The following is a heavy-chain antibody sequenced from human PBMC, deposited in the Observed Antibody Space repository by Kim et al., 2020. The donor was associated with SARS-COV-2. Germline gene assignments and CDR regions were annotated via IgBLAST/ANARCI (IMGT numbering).Heavy chain of an antibody. Sequence: SVKVSCKASGGTFSSYAISWVRQAPGQGLEWMGGIIPIFGTANYAQKFQGRVTITADESTSTAYMELSSLRSEDTAVYYCARDGGITMVRGPGMDVWGQGTTVTVSS. CDR2: IIPIFGTA. CDR1: GGTFSSYA. D-gene: IGHD3-10*01. V-gene: IGHV1-69*13. CDR3: ARDGGITMVRGPGMDV. J-gene: IGHJ6*02.